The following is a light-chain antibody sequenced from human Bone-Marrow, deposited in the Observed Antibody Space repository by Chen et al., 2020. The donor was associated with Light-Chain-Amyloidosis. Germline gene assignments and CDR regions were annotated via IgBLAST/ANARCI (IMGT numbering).Light chain of an antibody. CDR2: EAS. Sequence: QSALTQPASVSGSPGQSITLSCTGTSSDVGSYNLVSWYQQYPGKAPKLMIYEASKRPSGVSNRFSGSKSCNTGSLTISGLQAEYEADYYCCSYAGSNTPVVFGGGTKLTVL. CDR3: CSYAGSNTPVV. V-gene: IGLV2-23*01. CDR1: SSDVGSYNL. J-gene: IGLJ2*01.